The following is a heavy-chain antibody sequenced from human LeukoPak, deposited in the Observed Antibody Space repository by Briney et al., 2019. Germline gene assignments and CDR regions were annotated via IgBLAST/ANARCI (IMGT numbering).Heavy chain of an antibody. CDR2: IYHSGST. D-gene: IGHD5-18*01. V-gene: IGHV4-30-2*01. J-gene: IGHJ5*02. Sequence: PSQTLSLTCAVSGGSISSGGYSWSWIRQPPWKGLEWIGYIYHSGSTYYNPSLKSRVTISVDRSKNQFSLKLSSVTAADTAVYYCARAVRYRYGGGWFDPWGQGTLVTVSS. CDR1: GGSISSGGYS. CDR3: ARAVRYRYGGGWFDP.